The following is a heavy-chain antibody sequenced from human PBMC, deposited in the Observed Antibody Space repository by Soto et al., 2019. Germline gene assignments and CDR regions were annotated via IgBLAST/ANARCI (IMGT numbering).Heavy chain of an antibody. CDR1: GFTFSSYA. CDR2: ISGSGGST. J-gene: IGHJ6*02. CDR3: AKATDWNYPYYYGMDV. V-gene: IGHV3-23*01. Sequence: GGSLRFSCAASGFTFSSYAMSWVRQAPGKGLEWVSAISGSGGSTYYADSVKGRFTISRDNSKNTLYLQMNSLRAEDTAVYYCAKATDWNYPYYYGMDVWGQGTTVTVSS. D-gene: IGHD1-7*01.